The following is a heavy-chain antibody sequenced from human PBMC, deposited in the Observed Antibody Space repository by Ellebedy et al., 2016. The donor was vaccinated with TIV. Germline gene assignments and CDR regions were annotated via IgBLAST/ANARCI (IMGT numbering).Heavy chain of an antibody. V-gene: IGHV1-69*13. CDR2: VIPLLGTV. J-gene: IGHJ5*02. Sequence: SVKVSCXASGGTFGTSAINWVRQAPGHGLEWMGGVIPLLGTVHYAQEFQDRVTITADDSTGTAYLDLHSLKSDDTAVYFCGGAFLEPTAVDLWGQGTQVTVSS. D-gene: IGHD3-3*02. CDR1: GGTFGTSA. CDR3: GGAFLEPTAVDL.